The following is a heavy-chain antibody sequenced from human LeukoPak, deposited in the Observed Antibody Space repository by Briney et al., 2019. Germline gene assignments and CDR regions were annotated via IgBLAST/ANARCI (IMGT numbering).Heavy chain of an antibody. CDR3: ARVGPYGSGSFDY. CDR2: IYYSGST. CDR1: GGSISSYY. Sequence: SETLSLTCTVSGGSISSYYWSWIRQPPGKGLEWIGYIYYSGSTNYNPSLKSRVTISVDTSKNQFSLKLSSVTAADTAMYYCARVGPYGSGSFDYWGQGTLVTVSS. V-gene: IGHV4-59*01. J-gene: IGHJ4*02. D-gene: IGHD3-10*01.